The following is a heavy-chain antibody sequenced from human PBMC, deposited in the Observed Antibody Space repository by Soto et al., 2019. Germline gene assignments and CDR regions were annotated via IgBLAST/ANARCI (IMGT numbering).Heavy chain of an antibody. CDR3: ARHGSSWQTFDY. CDR1: NGSISGYY. Sequence: SETLSLTCTVSNGSISGYYWSWIRQPPGEGLEWIAYIFYSGSTDYNPSLKSRVTISVDTSKNQFSLKLSSVIAADTAVYYCARHGSSWQTFDYWGQGTLVTVSS. J-gene: IGHJ4*02. V-gene: IGHV4-59*08. CDR2: IFYSGST. D-gene: IGHD6-13*01.